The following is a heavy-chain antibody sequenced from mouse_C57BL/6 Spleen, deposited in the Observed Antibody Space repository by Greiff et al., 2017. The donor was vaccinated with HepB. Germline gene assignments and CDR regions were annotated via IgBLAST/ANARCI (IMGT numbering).Heavy chain of an antibody. CDR2: ISYDGSN. CDR1: GYSITSGYY. D-gene: IGHD2-10*01. J-gene: IGHJ4*01. Sequence: EVQLQESGPGLVKPSQSLSLTCSVTGYSITSGYYWNWIRQFPGNKLEWMGYISYDGSNNYNPSLKNRISITRDTSKNQFFLKLNSVTTEDTATYYCARLLYAMDYWGQGTSVTVSS. V-gene: IGHV3-6*01. CDR3: ARLLYAMDY.